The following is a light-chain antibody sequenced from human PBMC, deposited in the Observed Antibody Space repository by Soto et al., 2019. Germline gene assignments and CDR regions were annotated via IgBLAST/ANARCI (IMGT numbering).Light chain of an antibody. CDR1: SGSIASNY. CDR2: ENN. J-gene: IGLJ2*01. Sequence: NFMLTQPHSVSESPGKTVTISCTGSSGSIASNYVQWYQQRPGSAPTTVIYENNRRPSGVPDRFSGSIDSSSNSASLTISGLKTEDEADYHCQSYDSSNQVVFGGGTKVTVL. CDR3: QSYDSSNQVV. V-gene: IGLV6-57*02.